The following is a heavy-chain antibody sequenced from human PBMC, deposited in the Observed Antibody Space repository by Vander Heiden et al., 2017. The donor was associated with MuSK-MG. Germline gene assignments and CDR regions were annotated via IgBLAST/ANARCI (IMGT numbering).Heavy chain of an antibody. CDR1: GGSISSSSYY. Sequence: LSLTCTVSGGSISSSSYYWGWIRQPPGKGLEWIGSIYYSGSTYYNPSLKSRVTISVDTSKNQFSLKLSSVTAADTAVYYCARLRGGWYGAFDYWGQGTLVTVSS. J-gene: IGHJ4*02. CDR2: IYYSGST. V-gene: IGHV4-39*01. CDR3: ARLRGGWYGAFDY. D-gene: IGHD6-19*01.